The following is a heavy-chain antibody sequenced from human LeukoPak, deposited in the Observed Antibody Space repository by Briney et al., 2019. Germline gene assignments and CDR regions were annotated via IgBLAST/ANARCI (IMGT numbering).Heavy chain of an antibody. V-gene: IGHV3-74*01. CDR2: IRSDGGSS. Sequence: GGSLRLSCAVSGFTFSTYFWMHWVRQAPGKGLVWVSRIRSDGGSSTYADSVKGRFTISRDNAKNTLYLQMNSLRAEDTAVYYCARETRWELFDYWGQGALVTVSS. J-gene: IGHJ4*02. CDR3: ARETRWELFDY. D-gene: IGHD1-26*01. CDR1: GFTFSTYFW.